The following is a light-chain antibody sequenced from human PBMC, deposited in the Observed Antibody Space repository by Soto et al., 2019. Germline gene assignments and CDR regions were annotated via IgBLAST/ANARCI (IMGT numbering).Light chain of an antibody. V-gene: IGKV1-9*01. CDR2: TAS. CDR3: QQLNSYPHT. J-gene: IGKJ4*01. Sequence: DIQLTQSPSFLSASVGDRVTITCRASQGISSYLAWYQQKPGKAPKLLIYTASTLQSGVPSRFSGSGSGTEFTLTISSLQTEDLATYYCQQLNSYPHTFGGGTNVEIK. CDR1: QGISSY.